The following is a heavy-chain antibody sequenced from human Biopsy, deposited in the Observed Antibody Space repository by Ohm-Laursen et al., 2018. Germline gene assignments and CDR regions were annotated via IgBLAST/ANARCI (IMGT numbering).Heavy chain of an antibody. CDR1: RDSISNYY. D-gene: IGHD3-16*01. Sequence: SETLSLTCTVSRDSISNYYWTWIRQSPGQGLEWIGYIYYTGSTNYNPSVKSRVTISVDTSKNQFSLKLNSVTAAVTAVYFCARDSRGGHLNTTLITGKNLDSWGQGILVTVSS. V-gene: IGHV4-59*01. CDR3: ARDSRGGHLNTTLITGKNLDS. J-gene: IGHJ4*02. CDR2: IYYTGST.